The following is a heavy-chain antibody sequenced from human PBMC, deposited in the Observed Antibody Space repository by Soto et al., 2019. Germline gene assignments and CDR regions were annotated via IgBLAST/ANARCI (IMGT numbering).Heavy chain of an antibody. J-gene: IGHJ4*02. CDR2: LKSRSDGGTA. Sequence: PGGSTGVASAASVVSLKNAGMNGFRKAQGQGLEWVGRLKSRSDGGTADYAAPVKGRFTISRDDSKNTLYLQMNSLKTEDTAVYYCITDRLRQAGRSPRNNDYLGQGTLVIVFS. V-gene: IGHV3-15*07. CDR1: VVSLKNAG. D-gene: IGHD1-20*01. CDR3: ITDRLRQAGRSPRNNDY.